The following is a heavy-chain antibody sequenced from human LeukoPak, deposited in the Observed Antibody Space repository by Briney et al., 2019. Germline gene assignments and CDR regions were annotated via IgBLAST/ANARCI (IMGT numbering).Heavy chain of an antibody. CDR3: ARDEGYSSSWYNY. CDR1: GGSISSYY. CDR2: IYYSGST. Sequence: PSETLSLTCTVSGGSISSYYWSWIRQPPGKGLEWIGYIYYSGSTNYNPSLKSRVTISVDTSKNQFPLKLSSVTAADTAVYYCARDEGYSSSWYNYWGQGTLVTVSS. V-gene: IGHV4-59*01. D-gene: IGHD6-13*01. J-gene: IGHJ4*02.